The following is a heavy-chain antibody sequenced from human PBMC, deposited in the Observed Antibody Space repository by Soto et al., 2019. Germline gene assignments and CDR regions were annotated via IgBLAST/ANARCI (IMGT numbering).Heavy chain of an antibody. CDR3: ANLMVRGVINY. J-gene: IGHJ4*02. CDR2: ISGSGGST. Sequence: GGSLRLSCAASGFTFSSYAMSWVRQAPGKGLEWVSAISGSGGSTYYADSVKGRFTISRDNSKNTLYLQMNSLRAEDTAVYYCANLMVRGVINYWGQGTLVTVSS. V-gene: IGHV3-23*01. CDR1: GFTFSSYA. D-gene: IGHD3-10*01.